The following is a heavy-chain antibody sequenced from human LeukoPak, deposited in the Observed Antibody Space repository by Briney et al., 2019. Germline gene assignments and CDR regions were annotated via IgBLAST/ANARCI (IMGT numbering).Heavy chain of an antibody. V-gene: IGHV1-69*04. D-gene: IGHD3-3*01. CDR1: GGTSSNYA. CDR2: IIPFFHVT. CDR3: ARTHDFWATRKGDYFDP. Sequence: SVKVSCKASGGTSSNYAISWVRQAPGQGLEWMGRIIPFFHVTNYAQKFQGRLTITADTSTSTVYMELNSLRLDDTAVYYCARTHDFWATRKGDYFDPWGQGTLVTVSS. J-gene: IGHJ4*02.